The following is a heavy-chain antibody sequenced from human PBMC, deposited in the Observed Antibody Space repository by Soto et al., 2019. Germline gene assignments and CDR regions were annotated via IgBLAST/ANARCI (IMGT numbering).Heavy chain of an antibody. CDR2: ISSSGGNT. CDR1: GFSFSAHF. V-gene: IGHV3-11*01. Sequence: QVQLVESGGDSVKPGGSLRLSCEGSGFSFSAHFMSWIRQSPGKGLEWISYISSSGGNTAYVESVKGRFTTSRDNAKNSRYLHMNDLRGDDAATYDGARGKRLYGLAAFDSWGQGTLVTVST. J-gene: IGHJ4*02. CDR3: ARGKRLYGLAAFDS. D-gene: IGHD2-8*01.